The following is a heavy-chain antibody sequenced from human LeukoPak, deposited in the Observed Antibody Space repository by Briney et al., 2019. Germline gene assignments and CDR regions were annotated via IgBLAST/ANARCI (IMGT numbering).Heavy chain of an antibody. CDR1: GFSFSSYW. J-gene: IGHJ5*02. Sequence: GGSLRLSCAASGFSFSSYWMHWVRQAPGKGLVWVSRINSDGSSTSYADSVKGRFTISRDNAKNTLYLQMNSLRAEDTAVYYCARAPPIDFWSGYYRSWGQGTLVTVSS. CDR3: ARAPPIDFWSGYYRS. D-gene: IGHD3-3*01. V-gene: IGHV3-74*01. CDR2: INSDGSST.